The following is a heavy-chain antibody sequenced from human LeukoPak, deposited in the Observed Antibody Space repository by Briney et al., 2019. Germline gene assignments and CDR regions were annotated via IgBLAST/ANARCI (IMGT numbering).Heavy chain of an antibody. J-gene: IGHJ4*02. CDR3: AREGVARGNDY. Sequence: VPPGRPLRLSCAASGFTFSSYGMHWVRPAPRKGLEWVAVIWYDGSNKYYADSVKGRFTISRDNSKNTLYLQMNSLRAEDTAVYYCAREGVARGNDYWGQGTLVTVSS. CDR2: IWYDGSNK. V-gene: IGHV3-33*01. D-gene: IGHD5-12*01. CDR1: GFTFSSYG.